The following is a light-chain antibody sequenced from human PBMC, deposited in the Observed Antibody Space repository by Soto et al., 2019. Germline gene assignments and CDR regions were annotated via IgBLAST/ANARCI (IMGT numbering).Light chain of an antibody. J-gene: IGKJ4*01. CDR2: GAS. Sequence: DIEMTQSPPILSVSPGEGATLSCRASQRISTNLAWYQHIPGQAPRLLIYGASTRATGVPARFSGSGSGTEFTLTISTLQSEDFAVYYCQQYDNWPPLTFGGGTKVDI. CDR1: QRISTN. V-gene: IGKV3-15*01. CDR3: QQYDNWPPLT.